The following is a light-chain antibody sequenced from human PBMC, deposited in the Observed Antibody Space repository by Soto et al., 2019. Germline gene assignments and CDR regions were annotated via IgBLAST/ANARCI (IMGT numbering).Light chain of an antibody. Sequence: DIPMTQSPSTLSGSVGDRVTITCRASQTISSWLAWYQQKPGKAPKLLIYKASTLKSGVPSRFSGSGSGTEFTLTISNLQPDDFATYDCQHYNSYSEAFGQWTKVELK. CDR3: QHYNSYSEA. CDR1: QTISSW. V-gene: IGKV1-5*03. J-gene: IGKJ1*01. CDR2: KAS.